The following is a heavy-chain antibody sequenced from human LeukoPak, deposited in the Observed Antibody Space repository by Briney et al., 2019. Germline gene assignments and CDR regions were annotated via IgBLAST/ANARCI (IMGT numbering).Heavy chain of an antibody. Sequence: GASVKVSCKASGYTFTSYDINWVRQATGQGLEWMGWMNPNSGNTGYAQKFQGRVTITRNTSISTAYMGLSSLRSEDTAVYYCARANKYSYGTLFSHASFDYWGQGTLVTVSS. J-gene: IGHJ4*02. V-gene: IGHV1-8*03. CDR3: ARANKYSYGTLFSHASFDY. CDR1: GYTFTSYD. D-gene: IGHD5-18*01. CDR2: MNPNSGNT.